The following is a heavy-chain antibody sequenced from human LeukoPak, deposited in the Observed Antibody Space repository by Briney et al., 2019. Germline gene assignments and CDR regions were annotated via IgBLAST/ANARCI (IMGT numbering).Heavy chain of an antibody. CDR1: GGSLSSSSYY. CDR3: ARQEYNHDTSGYPLFDY. J-gene: IGHJ4*02. V-gene: IGHV4-39*01. CDR2: IYYSGTT. Sequence: PSETLSLTCTVSGGSLSSSSYYWGWIRQPPGKGPEWIGSIYYSGTTHYNPSLRSRFTISVDTSKNQLSLKLSSVTAADTAIYYCARQEYNHDTSGYPLFDYWGQGTLVTVSS. D-gene: IGHD3-22*01.